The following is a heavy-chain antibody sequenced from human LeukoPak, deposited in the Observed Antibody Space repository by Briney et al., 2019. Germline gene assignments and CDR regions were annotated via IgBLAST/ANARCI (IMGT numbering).Heavy chain of an antibody. J-gene: IGHJ4*02. CDR3: VKDLLGYYYDSSGYDY. D-gene: IGHD3-22*01. V-gene: IGHV3-23*01. CDR1: GFTFSSYA. CDR2: ISGSGGST. Sequence: GGSLRLSCAASGFTFSSYAMSWVRQAPGKGLEWVSAISGSGGSTYYADSVKGRFTISRDNSKNTLYLQMNSLRAEDTAVYYCVKDLLGYYYDSSGYDYWGQGTLVTVSS.